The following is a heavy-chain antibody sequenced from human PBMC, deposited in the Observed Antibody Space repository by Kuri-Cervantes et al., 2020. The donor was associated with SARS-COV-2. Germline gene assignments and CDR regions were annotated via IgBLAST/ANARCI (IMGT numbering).Heavy chain of an antibody. J-gene: IGHJ4*02. CDR2: INHSGST. Sequence: GSLRLSCTVSGGSISSYYWSWIRQPPGKGLEWIGEINHSGSTNYNPSLKSRVTISVDTSKSQFSLKLSSVTAADTAVYYCARGWAFWSGPDDYWGQGTLVTVSS. CDR3: ARGWAFWSGPDDY. CDR1: GGSISSYY. V-gene: IGHV4-34*01. D-gene: IGHD3-3*01.